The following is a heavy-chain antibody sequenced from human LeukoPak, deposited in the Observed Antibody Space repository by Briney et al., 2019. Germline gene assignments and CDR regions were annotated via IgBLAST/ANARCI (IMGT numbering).Heavy chain of an antibody. V-gene: IGHV4-39*02. D-gene: IGHD3-22*01. CDR3: ARDLIDYDSSGYGNDAFDI. J-gene: IGHJ3*02. Sequence: SETLSLTCTVSGGSISSSSYYWGWIRQPPGKGLEWIGSIYYSGSTYYNPSLKSRVTISVDTSKNQFSLKLSSVTAADTAVYYCARDLIDYDSSGYGNDAFDIWGQGTMVTVSS. CDR1: GGSISSSSYY. CDR2: IYYSGST.